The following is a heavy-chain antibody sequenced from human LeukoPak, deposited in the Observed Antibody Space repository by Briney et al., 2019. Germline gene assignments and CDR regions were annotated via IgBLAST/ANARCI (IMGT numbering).Heavy chain of an antibody. CDR1: GSTFSDYS. CDR2: ISSSSSTI. Sequence: GGSLRLSCAASGSTFSDYSMSWVRQAPGKGLEWVSYISSSSSTIYYADSVRGRLTISRDNAENSLYLQMNSLRDEDTAVYYCARAPMVRGVITSFDQWGQGTLVTVPS. D-gene: IGHD3-10*01. CDR3: ARAPMVRGVITSFDQ. J-gene: IGHJ4*02. V-gene: IGHV3-48*02.